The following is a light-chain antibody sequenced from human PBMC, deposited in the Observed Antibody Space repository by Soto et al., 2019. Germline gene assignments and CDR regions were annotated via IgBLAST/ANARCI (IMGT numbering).Light chain of an antibody. V-gene: IGKV3-11*01. Sequence: EIVLTQAPGTLSLSRGERATLSCRASQSVSTYLAWYQQRPGQAPRLLIYDASYRATDIPPRFSGSGSGTDFTLTISSLEPEDFALYYCQQYGGSPITFGLGTRLEIK. CDR2: DAS. J-gene: IGKJ5*01. CDR3: QQYGGSPIT. CDR1: QSVSTY.